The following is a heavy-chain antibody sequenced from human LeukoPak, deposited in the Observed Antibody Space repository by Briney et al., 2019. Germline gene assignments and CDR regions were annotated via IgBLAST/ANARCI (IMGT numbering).Heavy chain of an antibody. Sequence: GSLRLSCAASGFTFSSYAMSWVRQAPGKGLEWVSGISGGGGYTYYADSVKGRFTISRDNAKNTVYLQMNSLRAEDTAVYYCATPGRSGYHFDFDYWGQGTLVTVSS. CDR3: ATPGRSGYHFDFDY. J-gene: IGHJ4*02. CDR1: GFTFSSYA. V-gene: IGHV3-23*01. D-gene: IGHD3-3*01. CDR2: ISGGGGYT.